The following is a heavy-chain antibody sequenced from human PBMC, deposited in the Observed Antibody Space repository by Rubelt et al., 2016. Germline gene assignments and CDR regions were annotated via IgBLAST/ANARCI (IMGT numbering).Heavy chain of an antibody. Sequence: YSGSTNYNPSLKSRVTISVDTSKNQFSLKLSSVTAADTAVYYCARSPRKGLYCTNGVCYTGPWFDPWGQGTLVTVSS. J-gene: IGHJ5*02. V-gene: IGHV4-59*01. CDR3: ARSPRKGLYCTNGVCYTGPWFDP. D-gene: IGHD2-8*01. CDR2: YSGST.